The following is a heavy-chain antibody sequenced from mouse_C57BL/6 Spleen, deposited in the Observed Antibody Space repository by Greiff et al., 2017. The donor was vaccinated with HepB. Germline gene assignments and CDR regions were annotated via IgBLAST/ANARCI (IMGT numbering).Heavy chain of an antibody. D-gene: IGHD2-2*01. Sequence: VQLQQSGAELVMPGASVKLSCKASGYTFTSYWMHWVKQRPGQGLEWIGEIDPSDSYTNYNQKFKGKSTLTVDKSSSTAYMQLSSLTSEDSAVYYCALYYGSFFDYWGQGTTLTVSS. CDR1: GYTFTSYW. V-gene: IGHV1-69*01. CDR2: IDPSDSYT. CDR3: ALYYGSFFDY. J-gene: IGHJ2*01.